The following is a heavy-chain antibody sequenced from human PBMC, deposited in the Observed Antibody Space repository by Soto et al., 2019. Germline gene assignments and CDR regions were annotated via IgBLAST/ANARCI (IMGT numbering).Heavy chain of an antibody. Sequence: GGSLRLSCAASGFTFSNAWMSWVRQAPGKGLEWVGRIKSKTDGGTTDYAAPVKGRFTISRDDSKNTLYLQMNSLKTEDTAVYYCLSPLEWLKNYYMDVWGKGTTVTVSS. J-gene: IGHJ6*03. CDR1: GFTFSNAW. CDR2: IKSKTDGGTT. D-gene: IGHD3-3*01. CDR3: LSPLEWLKNYYMDV. V-gene: IGHV3-15*01.